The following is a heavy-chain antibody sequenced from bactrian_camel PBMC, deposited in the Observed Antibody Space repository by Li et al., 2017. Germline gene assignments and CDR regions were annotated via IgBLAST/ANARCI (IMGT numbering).Heavy chain of an antibody. Sequence: HVQLVESGGGSLQAGESLTLSCAGTTIYNTYCVAWFRQAPGKGLEWVSTINGAGTNIRSSDSVKGRFTISKDNAKNSLYLYMNNLGPEDTAMYYCAAYIRPCAVNPATVGNWGQGTQVTVS. CDR3: AAYIRPCAVNPATVGN. D-gene: IGHD5*01. CDR1: TIYNTYC. J-gene: IGHJ4*01. V-gene: IGHV3-2*01. CDR2: INGAGTNI.